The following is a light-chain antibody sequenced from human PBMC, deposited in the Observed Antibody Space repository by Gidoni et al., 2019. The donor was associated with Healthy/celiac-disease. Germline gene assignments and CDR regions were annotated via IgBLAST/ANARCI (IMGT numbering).Light chain of an antibody. V-gene: IGKV2-28*01. CDR3: MQALQSTWT. CDR1: QSPLHSNGYNY. J-gene: IGKJ1*01. Sequence: DIVMTHSPLSLPVTPGEPASISCRSSQSPLHSNGYNYLDWYLQKPGQSPQLLTYLGSNRASGVPDRFSGSGSGTDFTLKISRVEAEDVGVYYCMQALQSTWTFGQGTKVEIK. CDR2: LGS.